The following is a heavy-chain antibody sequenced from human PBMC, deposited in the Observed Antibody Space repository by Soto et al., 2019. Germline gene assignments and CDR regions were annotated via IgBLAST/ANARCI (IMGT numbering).Heavy chain of an antibody. CDR2: VYYTGDT. J-gene: IGHJ6*02. Sequence: QVQLQQSGPRLVKPSETLSLTCTVSSGPDRSHNWGWIRQPPGRGLEWIGYVYYTGDTAYNPSLRGPFTISADTSTNDFSLTLNSVTAADTAVYYCVRQGIDYLHGLVDVWGQGTTVSVSS. D-gene: IGHD4-17*01. CDR3: VRQGIDYLHGLVDV. V-gene: IGHV4-59*08. CDR1: SGPDRSHN.